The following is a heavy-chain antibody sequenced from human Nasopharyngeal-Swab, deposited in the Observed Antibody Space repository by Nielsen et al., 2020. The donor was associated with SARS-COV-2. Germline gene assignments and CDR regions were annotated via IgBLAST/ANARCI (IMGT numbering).Heavy chain of an antibody. V-gene: IGHV3-53*01. CDR1: GFTVSSNY. Sequence: GGSLRLSCAASGFTVSSNYTSWVRQAPGQGLEWVSVIYSGGSTYYADSVKGRFTISRDNSKNTLYLQMNSLRAEDTAVYYCARDAGSSWYSWDFDYWGQGTLVTVSS. CDR3: ARDAGSSWYSWDFDY. D-gene: IGHD6-13*01. J-gene: IGHJ4*02. CDR2: IYSGGST.